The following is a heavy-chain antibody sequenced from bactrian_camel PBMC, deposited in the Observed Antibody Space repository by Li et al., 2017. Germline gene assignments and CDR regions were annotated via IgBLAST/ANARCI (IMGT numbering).Heavy chain of an antibody. CDR2: ISPDGTT. D-gene: IGHD1*01. J-gene: IGHJ4*01. Sequence: VQLVESGGASVQAGKSLRLSCTAPGFTSHACSMDWYRQAEGKQREWVSAISPDGTTKLADSIKGRFTISQDKDKDTVYLQLNSATPDDTAVYSCQSRCFRDGNWRLVRGKGTQVTVS. V-gene: IGHV3S53*01. CDR3: QSRCFRDGNWRLV. CDR1: GFTSHACS.